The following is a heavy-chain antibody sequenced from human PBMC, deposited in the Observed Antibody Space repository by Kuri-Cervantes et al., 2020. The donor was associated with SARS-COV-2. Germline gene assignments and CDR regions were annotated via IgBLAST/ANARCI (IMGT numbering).Heavy chain of an antibody. CDR3: ARDDPNYFDSRGYSFTVAFAL. D-gene: IGHD3-22*01. CDR2: ISYDGSNK. CDR1: GFTFSSYA. Sequence: GGSLRLSCAASGFTFSSYAMHWVRQAPGKGLEWVAVISYDGSNKYYADSVKGRFTISRDSAKNSLYLQMNSLRAEDTAEYHCARDDPNYFDSRGYSFTVAFALWGQGTMVTVSS. J-gene: IGHJ3*01. V-gene: IGHV3-30-3*01.